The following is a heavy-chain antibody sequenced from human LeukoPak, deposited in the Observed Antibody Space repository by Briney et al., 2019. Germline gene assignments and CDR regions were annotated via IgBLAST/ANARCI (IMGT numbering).Heavy chain of an antibody. CDR3: ARYCSGGSCYGGPDY. CDR2: ITKQSDYV. D-gene: IGHD2-15*01. Sequence: GGSLRLSCAASGFRLSDFNMNWVRQAPGKGLEWVSSITKQSDYVYYADSVTGRFTISRDNAQNSLYLQMNSLRAEDTAVYYCARYCSGGSCYGGPDYWGQGTLVTVSS. CDR1: GFRLSDFN. V-gene: IGHV3-21*01. J-gene: IGHJ4*02.